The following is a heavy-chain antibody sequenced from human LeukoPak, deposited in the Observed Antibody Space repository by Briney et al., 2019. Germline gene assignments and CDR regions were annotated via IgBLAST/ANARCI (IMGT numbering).Heavy chain of an antibody. V-gene: IGHV4-38-2*02. D-gene: IGHD1-26*01. Sequence: TSETLSLTCTVSGYSITSGFFWGWIRQPPGQGLEWIGSISHSGMTYHNPSLKSRVTMSVDTSKNQFSLELSSVTAADTAVYYCTRRISGSYSDYWGQGSLVTVSS. J-gene: IGHJ4*02. CDR2: ISHSGMT. CDR1: GYSITSGFF. CDR3: TRRISGSYSDY.